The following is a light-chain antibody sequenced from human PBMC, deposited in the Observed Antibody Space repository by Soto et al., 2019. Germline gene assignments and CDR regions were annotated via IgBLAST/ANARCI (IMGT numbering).Light chain of an antibody. CDR3: SSYISSGTWV. V-gene: IGLV2-18*02. CDR2: QVS. Sequence: QSALTQPPSVSGSPGQSVTISCTGTSSDVGSYNRVSWYQQPPGTAPKLMICQVSNRPSGVPDRFSGSKSGNTASLTISGLHAEDEADYYCSSYISSGTWVFGGGTKVTVL. J-gene: IGLJ3*02. CDR1: SSDVGSYNR.